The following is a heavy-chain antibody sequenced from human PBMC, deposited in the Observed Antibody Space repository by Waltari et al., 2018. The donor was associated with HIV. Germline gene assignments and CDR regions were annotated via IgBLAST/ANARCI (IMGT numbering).Heavy chain of an antibody. CDR3: ARQGYYYDSSGYYTGAFDI. CDR1: GGSISSSSHY. CDR2: IYYSGST. D-gene: IGHD3-22*01. J-gene: IGHJ3*02. V-gene: IGHV4-39*01. Sequence: QLQLQESGPGLVKPSETLSLTCTVSGGSISSSSHYWGWISQPPGKGLEWIGSIYYSGSTYYNPSLKSRVTISVDTSKNQFSLKLSSVTAADTAVYYCARQGYYYDSSGYYTGAFDIWGQGTVVTVSS.